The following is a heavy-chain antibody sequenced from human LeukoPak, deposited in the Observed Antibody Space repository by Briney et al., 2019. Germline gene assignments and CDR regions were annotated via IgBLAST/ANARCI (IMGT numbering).Heavy chain of an antibody. Sequence: SQTLSLTCTVSGGSISSGGYSWSWIRQHPGKGLEWIGYIYYSGSTYYNPSLKSRVTISVDTSKNQFSLKLSSVTAADTAVYYCARVRIQLPYYYYYGMDVWGQGTTVTVSS. CDR1: GGSISSGGYS. CDR2: IYYSGST. V-gene: IGHV4-31*03. D-gene: IGHD5-18*01. CDR3: ARVRIQLPYYYYYGMDV. J-gene: IGHJ6*02.